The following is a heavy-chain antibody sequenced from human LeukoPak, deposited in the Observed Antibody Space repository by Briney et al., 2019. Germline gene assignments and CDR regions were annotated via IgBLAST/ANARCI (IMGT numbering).Heavy chain of an antibody. CDR3: TTDQGEQLWLPPIDY. CDR1: GFTFSSYW. J-gene: IGHJ4*02. Sequence: GGSLRLSCAASGFTFSSYWMSWVRQAPGKGPEWVGRIKSKTDGGTTDYAAPVKGRFTISRDDSKNTLYLQMNSLKTEDTAVYYCTTDQGEQLWLPPIDYWGQGTLVTVSS. D-gene: IGHD5-18*01. CDR2: IKSKTDGGTT. V-gene: IGHV3-15*01.